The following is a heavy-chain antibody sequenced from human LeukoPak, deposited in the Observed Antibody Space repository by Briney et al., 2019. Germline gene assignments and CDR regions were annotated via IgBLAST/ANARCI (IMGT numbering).Heavy chain of an antibody. CDR1: RFTFSSYG. CDR2: IQYDGSNE. J-gene: IGHJ6*03. Sequence: GGSLRLSCAASRFTFSSYGMHRVRQAPGKGLEWVAYIQYDGSNEQYADSVKGRFSISRDSSKNILYLQMNSLRAEDTAVYYCAKDRCSNGVGCYYYYMDVWGKGTTVTISS. CDR3: AKDRCSNGVGCYYYYMDV. V-gene: IGHV3-30*02. D-gene: IGHD2-8*01.